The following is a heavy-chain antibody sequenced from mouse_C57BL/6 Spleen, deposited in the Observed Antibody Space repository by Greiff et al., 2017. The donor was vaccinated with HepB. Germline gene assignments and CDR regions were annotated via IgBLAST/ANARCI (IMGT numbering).Heavy chain of an antibody. V-gene: IGHV14-1*01. CDR3: TSYYGSSYRFAY. J-gene: IGHJ3*01. Sequence: EVKLLESGAELVRPGASVKLSCTASGFNIKDYYMHWVKQRPEQGLEWIGRIDPEDGDTEYAPKFQGKATMTADTSSNTAYLQLSSLTSEDTAVYYCTSYYGSSYRFAYWGQGTLVTVSA. CDR2: IDPEDGDT. CDR1: GFNIKDYY. D-gene: IGHD1-1*01.